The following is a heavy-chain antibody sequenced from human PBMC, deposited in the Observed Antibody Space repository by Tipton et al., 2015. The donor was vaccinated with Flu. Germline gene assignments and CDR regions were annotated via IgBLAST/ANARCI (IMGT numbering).Heavy chain of an antibody. CDR3: ARDQSKGQRLDGFQH. CDR1: GGSISSGGYY. Sequence: TLSLTCTVSGGSISSGGYYWCWIRQHPGKGLEWIGSSYHSGRTYYNPSLKSRVTISVDTPKNQFSLKLRSVTAADTAVYYCARDQSKGQRLDGFQHWGQDTLVSVSS. V-gene: IGHV4-39*07. CDR2: SYHSGRT. J-gene: IGHJ1*01. D-gene: IGHD6-25*01.